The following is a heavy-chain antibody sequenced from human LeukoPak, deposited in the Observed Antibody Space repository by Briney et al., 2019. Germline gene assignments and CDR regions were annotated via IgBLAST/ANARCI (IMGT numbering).Heavy chain of an antibody. J-gene: IGHJ6*03. CDR3: ATGTTLFYYYYYMDV. V-gene: IGHV3-23*01. CDR1: GFTFSSYA. D-gene: IGHD1-1*01. Sequence: GGSLRLSCAASGFTFSSYAMSWVRQAPGKGLEWVSAISGSGGSTYYADSVKGRFTVSRDNSKNTLYLQMNSLRAEDTAVYYCATGTTLFYYYYYMDVWGKGTTVTVSS. CDR2: ISGSGGST.